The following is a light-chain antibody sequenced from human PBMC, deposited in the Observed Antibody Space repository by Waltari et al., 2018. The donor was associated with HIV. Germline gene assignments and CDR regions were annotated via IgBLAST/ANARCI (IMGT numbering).Light chain of an antibody. V-gene: IGLV2-23*02. J-gene: IGLJ3*02. CDR2: EVT. CDR1: SSDVGAYTL. CDR3: CSYAGSGLV. Sequence: QSALTQSASVSGSPGQSITISCTGTSSDVGAYTLFSWYQQHPGEVPNLLIYEVTKRPSGVSTRFSGSKSGNTASLTISGLQAEDEADYYCCSYAGSGLVFGGGTKLTVL.